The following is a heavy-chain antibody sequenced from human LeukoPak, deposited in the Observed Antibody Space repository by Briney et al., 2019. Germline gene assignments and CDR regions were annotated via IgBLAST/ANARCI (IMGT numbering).Heavy chain of an antibody. CDR3: AREGASSIAAAGTRFDY. V-gene: IGHV1-18*01. CDR1: GYTFTSYG. CDR2: ISAYNGNT. J-gene: IGHJ4*02. Sequence: ASVKVSCKASGYTFTSYGISWVRQAPGQGLEGMGWISAYNGNTNYAQKLQGRVTMTTDTSTSTAYMELRSLRSDDTAVYYCAREGASSIAAAGTRFDYWGQGTLVTVSS. D-gene: IGHD6-13*01.